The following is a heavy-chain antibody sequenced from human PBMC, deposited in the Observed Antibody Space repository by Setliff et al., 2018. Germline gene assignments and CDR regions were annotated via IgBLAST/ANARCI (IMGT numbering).Heavy chain of an antibody. CDR1: GYIFTYYA. D-gene: IGHD3-22*01. CDR3: ARRPYDSSGYFNY. J-gene: IGHJ4*02. V-gene: IGHV1-3*01. Sequence: ASVKVSCKASGYIFTYYAIHWVRQAPGQRLEWMGWINAGNGNTKYSQKFQGRVTITRDTSASTAYMELSSLTSEDTAVYYCARRPYDSSGYFNYWGQGTLVTAPQ. CDR2: INAGNGNT.